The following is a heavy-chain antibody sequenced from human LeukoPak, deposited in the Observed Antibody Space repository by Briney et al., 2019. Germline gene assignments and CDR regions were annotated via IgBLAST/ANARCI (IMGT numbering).Heavy chain of an antibody. CDR3: ARDRTMIPCKELGYYYDGMDV. CDR2: ISSSSSYK. J-gene: IGHJ6*02. CDR1: GFTFSSYS. D-gene: IGHD3-22*01. Sequence: GGSLRLSCAASGFTFSSYSMNWVRQAPGKGLEWMSAISSSSSYKYYADSVKGRFTISRDNSKNSLYLQMNSLRAKEKAVYYCARDRTMIPCKELGYYYDGMDVWGQGTTVTVSS. V-gene: IGHV3-21*01.